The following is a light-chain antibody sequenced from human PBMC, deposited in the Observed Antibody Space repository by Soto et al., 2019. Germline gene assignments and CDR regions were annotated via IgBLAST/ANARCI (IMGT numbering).Light chain of an antibody. Sequence: EIVMTRSPATLSVSPGERVTLSCRARQSVGSNLARYQQKPGQAPRLLIYDASNRATGIPARFSGSGSGTDFTLTIRSLEPEDFAVYYCQQRSNWPTFGQGTRLEIK. CDR3: QQRSNWPT. CDR1: QSVGSN. V-gene: IGKV3-11*01. CDR2: DAS. J-gene: IGKJ5*01.